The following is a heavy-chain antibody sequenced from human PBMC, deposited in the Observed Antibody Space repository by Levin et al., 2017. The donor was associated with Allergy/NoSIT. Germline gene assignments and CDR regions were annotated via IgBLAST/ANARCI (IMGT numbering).Heavy chain of an antibody. CDR2: ISGSGVST. J-gene: IGHJ2*01. CDR1: GFTFSAYP. Sequence: LSLTCVASGFTFSAYPMSWVRRAPGKGLEWVSSISGSGVSTDYAGSVKGRFTISRDNSKNTLYLQMNSLRAEDTAVYSCARDPTGGYSGYEFRYFDLWGRGTLVTVSS. D-gene: IGHD5-12*01. CDR3: ARDPTGGYSGYEFRYFDL. V-gene: IGHV3-23*01.